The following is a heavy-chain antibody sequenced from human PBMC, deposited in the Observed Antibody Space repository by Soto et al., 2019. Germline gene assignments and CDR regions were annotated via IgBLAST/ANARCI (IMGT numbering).Heavy chain of an antibody. CDR1: GYTFTGYY. CDR3: AREEGFRITMDRGRWFDP. J-gene: IGHJ5*02. V-gene: IGHV1-2*02. D-gene: IGHD3-10*01. CDR2: VNPISGDT. Sequence: GASVKVSCKASGYTFTGYYLHWVRQAPGQGLEWMGWVNPISGDTNYAQEFQDRVIMTRDRSITTVHMELSRLRSDDTAVYYCAREEGFRITMDRGRWFDPWGQGTLVTVSS.